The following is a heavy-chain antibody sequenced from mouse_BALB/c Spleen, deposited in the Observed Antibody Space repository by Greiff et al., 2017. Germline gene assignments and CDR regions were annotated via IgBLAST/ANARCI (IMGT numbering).Heavy chain of an antibody. Sequence: EVQGVESGPGLVQPSQSLSLTCTVTGYSITSDYAWNWLRQFPGNKLEWMGYISYSGSTSYNPSLKSRISITRDTSKNQFFLQLNSVTTEDTATYYCANSYYGNYNLDYGGQGTTLTVSS. CDR1: GYSITSDYA. CDR3: ANSYYGNYNLDY. D-gene: IGHD2-10*01. V-gene: IGHV3-2*02. CDR2: ISYSGST. J-gene: IGHJ2*01.